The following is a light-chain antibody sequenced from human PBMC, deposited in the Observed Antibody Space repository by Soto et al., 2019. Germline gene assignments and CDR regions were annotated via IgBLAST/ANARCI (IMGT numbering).Light chain of an antibody. CDR2: AAS. CDR1: PNVGKY. J-gene: IGKJ4*01. Sequence: DVQMTQSPSSLSASIGDRVTITCRASPNVGKYLNWYQQKPGKAPNVLIHAASTLRSGVPLRFSGSGSGTELTLTISSLQPEDSGTYYCQQIYVTPLTFGGGTRLEV. CDR3: QQIYVTPLT. V-gene: IGKV1-39*01.